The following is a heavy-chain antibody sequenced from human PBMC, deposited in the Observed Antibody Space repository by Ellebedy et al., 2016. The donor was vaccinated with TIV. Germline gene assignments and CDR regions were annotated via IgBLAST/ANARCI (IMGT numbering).Heavy chain of an antibody. CDR1: GFTFSSYS. CDR2: ISSSSSYI. D-gene: IGHD6-13*01. CDR3: ARPFSSSWYYFDF. J-gene: IGHJ4*02. Sequence: PGGSLRLSCAASGFTFSSYSMNWVRQAPGKGLAWVSSISSSSSYIYYADSVKGRFTISRDNAKNSLYLQMNSLRADDTAVYYCARPFSSSWYYFDFWGQGTLVTVSS. V-gene: IGHV3-21*01.